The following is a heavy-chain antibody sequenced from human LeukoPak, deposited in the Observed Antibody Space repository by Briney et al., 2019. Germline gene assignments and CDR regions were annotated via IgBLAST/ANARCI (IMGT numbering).Heavy chain of an antibody. D-gene: IGHD3-10*01. V-gene: IGHV4-39*07. CDR3: AGHYGSGSYYDY. J-gene: IGHJ4*02. CDR1: GGSISSSDFY. Sequence: SETLSLTCTVSGGSISSSDFYWGWIRQPPGKGLEWIGTMYYSGSTYYNPSLKSRVTISVDTSKNQFSLKLSSVTAADTAVYYCAGHYGSGSYYDYWGQGTLVTVSS. CDR2: MYYSGST.